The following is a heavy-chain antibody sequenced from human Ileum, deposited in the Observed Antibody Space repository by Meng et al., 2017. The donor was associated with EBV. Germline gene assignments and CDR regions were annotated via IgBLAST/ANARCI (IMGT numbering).Heavy chain of an antibody. Sequence: QVQLVQSGSELTQPGASVKVSCRPSGYTFTSYAINWVRQAPGQGPDWMGWIYPNTGNPTYDQGFTGRFVFSLDTSVSTAYMELRSLRFDDTAVYYCARFYCSSTSCPHVLFDYWGQGTLVTVSS. CDR2: IYPNTGNP. D-gene: IGHD2-2*01. CDR3: ARFYCSSTSCPHVLFDY. CDR1: GYTFTSYA. J-gene: IGHJ4*02. V-gene: IGHV7-4-1*02.